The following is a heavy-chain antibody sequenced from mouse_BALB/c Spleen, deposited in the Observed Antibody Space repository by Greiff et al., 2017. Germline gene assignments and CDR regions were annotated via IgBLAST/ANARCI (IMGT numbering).Heavy chain of an antibody. D-gene: IGHD2-14*01. V-gene: IGHV5-6*01. CDR3: ARYDPAWFAY. CDR2: ISSGGSYT. Sequence: EVKLVESGGDLVKPGGSLKLSCAASGFTFSSYGMSWVRQTPDKRLEWVATISSGGSYTYYPDSVKGRFTISRDNAKNTLYLQMSSLKSEDTAMYYCARYDPAWFAYWGQGTLVTVSA. CDR1: GFTFSSYG. J-gene: IGHJ3*01.